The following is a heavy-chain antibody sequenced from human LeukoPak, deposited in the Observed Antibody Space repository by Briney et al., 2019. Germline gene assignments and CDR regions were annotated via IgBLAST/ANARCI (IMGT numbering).Heavy chain of an antibody. Sequence: PGGSLRLSCAASGFTFSSYAMSWVRQAPGKGLEWVSAISGSGGSTYYADSVKGRFTISRENYKNTLYLQMNSLRAEDTAVYYCAKLWDIVVVVAATNWGQGTLVTVSS. V-gene: IGHV3-23*01. CDR2: ISGSGGST. CDR1: GFTFSSYA. CDR3: AKLWDIVVVVAATN. J-gene: IGHJ4*02. D-gene: IGHD2-15*01.